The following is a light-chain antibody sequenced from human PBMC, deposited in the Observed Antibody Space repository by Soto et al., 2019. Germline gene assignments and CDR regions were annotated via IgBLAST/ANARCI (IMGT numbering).Light chain of an antibody. J-gene: IGLJ3*02. Sequence: QSVLTQPPSVSGAPGQRVTISCTGSSSNTGAGYDVHWYQQLPGTVPKLLIYANTNRPSGVPDRFSGSKSGTSASLAITGLQAEDEADHYCQSYDSSLTVWVFGGGTKLTVL. CDR3: QSYDSSLTVWV. V-gene: IGLV1-40*01. CDR2: ANT. CDR1: SSNTGAGYD.